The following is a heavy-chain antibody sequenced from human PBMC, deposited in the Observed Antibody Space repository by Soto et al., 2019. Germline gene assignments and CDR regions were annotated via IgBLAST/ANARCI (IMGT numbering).Heavy chain of an antibody. J-gene: IGHJ6*02. CDR1: GGTFSSYA. V-gene: IGHV1-69*01. Sequence: QVQLVQSGAEVKKPGSSVKVSCTASGGTFSSYAISWVRQAPGQGLEWMGGIIPISGTANYAQKFQGRVTITADESTSTAYMELSSLRSEDTAVYYCARSQGSSTSLEIYYYYYYGMDVWGQGTTVNVSS. CDR2: IIPISGTA. D-gene: IGHD2-2*01. CDR3: ARSQGSSTSLEIYYYYYYGMDV.